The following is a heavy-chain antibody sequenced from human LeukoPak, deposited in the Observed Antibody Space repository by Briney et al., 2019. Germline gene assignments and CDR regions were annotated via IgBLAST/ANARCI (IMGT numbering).Heavy chain of an antibody. V-gene: IGHV4-34*01. CDR3: ASVPFRDGHLPNYFDY. CDR2: INHSGST. CDR1: SGSFSDYY. Sequence: PSETLSLTCAVYSGSFSDYYWSWIRQPPGKGLEWIGEINHSGSTNYNPSLKSRVTISVDTSKKQFSLKLRSVTAADTAVYYCASVPFRDGHLPNYFDYWGEGTLVTASS. D-gene: IGHD2-8*01. J-gene: IGHJ4*02.